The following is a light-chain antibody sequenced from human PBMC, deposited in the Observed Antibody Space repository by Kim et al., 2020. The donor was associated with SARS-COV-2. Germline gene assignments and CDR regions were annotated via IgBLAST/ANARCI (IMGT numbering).Light chain of an antibody. Sequence: SVGDRVTITCQASQDISNYLNWYQQKPGKAPKLLIYDASNLETGVPSRFSGSGSGTDFTFTISSLQPEDIATYYCQQYDNRRGFTFGPGTKVDIK. CDR2: DAS. V-gene: IGKV1-33*01. CDR1: QDISNY. J-gene: IGKJ3*01. CDR3: QQYDNRRGFT.